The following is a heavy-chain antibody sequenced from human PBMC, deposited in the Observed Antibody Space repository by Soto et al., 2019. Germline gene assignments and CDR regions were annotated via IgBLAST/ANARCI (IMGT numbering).Heavy chain of an antibody. V-gene: IGHV2-5*02. D-gene: IGHD6-13*01. CDR3: VHTYSRTWRNFDY. CDR2: IYWDADK. J-gene: IGHJ4*02. Sequence: QITLKESGPTLVKPTQTLTLTCTFSGFSLRTRGVGVGWVRQPPGKALEWLALIYWDADKLYSPSLKTRLTXTXDXXKNQVVLAMTNMDTVDTATYYCVHTYSRTWRNFDYWAQGTLVTVSS. CDR1: GFSLRTRGVG.